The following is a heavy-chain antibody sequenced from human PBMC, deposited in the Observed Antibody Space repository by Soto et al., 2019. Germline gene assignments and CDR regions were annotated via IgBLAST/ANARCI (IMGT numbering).Heavy chain of an antibody. CDR3: ARAYSSSSWVDY. J-gene: IGHJ4*02. V-gene: IGHV1-8*01. CDR1: GYTFTSYD. D-gene: IGHD6-6*01. CDR2: MNPNSGNT. Sequence: ASVKVSCKASGYTFTSYDINWVRQATGQGLEWMGWMNPNSGNTGYAQEFQGRVTMTRNTSISTAYMELSSLRSEDTAVYYCARAYSSSSWVDYGGQGTLATVAS.